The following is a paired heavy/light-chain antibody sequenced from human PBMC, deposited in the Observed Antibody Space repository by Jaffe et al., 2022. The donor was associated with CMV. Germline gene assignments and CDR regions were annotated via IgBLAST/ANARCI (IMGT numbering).Light chain of an antibody. V-gene: IGKV1-5*03. CDR2: LAS. CDR3: QHYNHFPLT. J-gene: IGKJ4*01. Sequence: DIQMTQSPSTLSASVGDRVTITCRASQSISDWLAWYQQKPGKAPKLLIYLASTLEGGVPSRFSGSGSGTEFTLTISTLQPDDFATYYCQHYNHFPLTFGGGTKVEIK. CDR1: QSISDW.
Heavy chain of an antibody. V-gene: IGHV5-51*01. CDR1: GYSFTSYW. CDR3: ASVETAMVNYFHY. CDR2: IYPPDSDT. Sequence: EVQLVQSGAEVKKPGESLKISCKASGYSFTSYWIGWVRQMPGKGLEWMGIIYPPDSDTRYSPSFQGQVTISADKSINTAYLQWSSLVASDTAMYYCASVETAMVNYFHYWGQGTLVTVSS. J-gene: IGHJ4*02. D-gene: IGHD5-18*01.